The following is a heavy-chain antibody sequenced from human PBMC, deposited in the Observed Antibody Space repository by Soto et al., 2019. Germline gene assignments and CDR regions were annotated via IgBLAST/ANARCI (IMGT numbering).Heavy chain of an antibody. J-gene: IGHJ5*02. D-gene: IGHD3-3*01. CDR1: GYTFINCA. CDR2: INAGNGDT. V-gene: IGHV1-3*01. Sequence: ASVKVSCKASGYTFINCARHWVRHAPGQRLEWMGWINAGNGDTKYSQKLQGRVTLTRETSASTTYMQLSSLRSQATAVYYCARDPYYDFWSGSNWFDPWGQGTLVTVSS. CDR3: ARDPYYDFWSGSNWFDP.